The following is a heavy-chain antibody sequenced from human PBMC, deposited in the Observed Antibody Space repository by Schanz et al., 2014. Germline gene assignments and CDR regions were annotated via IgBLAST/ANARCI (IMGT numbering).Heavy chain of an antibody. CDR1: EFTFSSYK. Sequence: EVQLVESGGGLVKPGGSLRLSCEASEFTFSSYKMNWVRQAPGKGLEWVSSISSSGSYIYYADSVKGRFSISRDNAKNSLYLQMNSLRADDTAVFYCAKGMGYCSGGTCYDYYYYGLDVWGQGTTVTVSS. V-gene: IGHV3-21*04. D-gene: IGHD2-15*01. J-gene: IGHJ6*02. CDR3: AKGMGYCSGGTCYDYYYYGLDV. CDR2: ISSSGSYI.